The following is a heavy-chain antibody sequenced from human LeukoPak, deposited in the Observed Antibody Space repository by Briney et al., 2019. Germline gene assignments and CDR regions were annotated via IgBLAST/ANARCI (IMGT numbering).Heavy chain of an antibody. J-gene: IGHJ4*02. D-gene: IGHD3-22*01. CDR2: IYWDDDK. V-gene: IGHV2-5*02. CDR3: AHRRSGYDWNHGDFDY. CDR1: GFSLTTRPLG. Sequence: SGPTQVNPTQTLTLTCTFSGFSLTTRPLGVGWIRQPPGKALEWLAVIYWDDDKRYNPSLRTRLTVTTATSKNQVVLIMTNMDPVDTATYYRAHRRSGYDWNHGDFDYWGQGTLVTVSS.